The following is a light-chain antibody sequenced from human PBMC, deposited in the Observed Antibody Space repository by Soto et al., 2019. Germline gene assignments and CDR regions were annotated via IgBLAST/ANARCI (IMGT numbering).Light chain of an antibody. CDR3: AAWDDSLNGWV. CDR1: SSNIGENT. CDR2: TDD. Sequence: QSVLAQPPSASGTPGQRVTISRSGSSSNIGENTVNWYQQLPGSAPKLLIYTDDQRPSGVPDRISASKSRTSASLAISGLQSEDEADYYCAAWDDSLNGWVFGGGTQLTVL. J-gene: IGLJ3*02. V-gene: IGLV1-44*01.